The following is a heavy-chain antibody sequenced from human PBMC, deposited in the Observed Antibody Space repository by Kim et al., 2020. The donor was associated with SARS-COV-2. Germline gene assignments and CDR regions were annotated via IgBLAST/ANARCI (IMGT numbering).Heavy chain of an antibody. D-gene: IGHD6-13*01. J-gene: IGHJ4*02. CDR3: ARGGSSSPDLDY. Sequence: SETLSLTCDVYGGSFSGYYWSWIRQSPGKGLEWIGEISHRGSINYNPSLESRVTISSDTSKKELSMLMKSVTAADTAVYYCARGGSSSPDLDYLGQGTLV. CDR2: ISHRGSI. V-gene: IGHV4-34*01. CDR1: GGSFSGYY.